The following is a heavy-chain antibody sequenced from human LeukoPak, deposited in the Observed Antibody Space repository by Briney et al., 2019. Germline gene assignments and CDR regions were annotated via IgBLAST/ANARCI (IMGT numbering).Heavy chain of an antibody. V-gene: IGHV3-66*01. CDR3: ARDPQETLMVGFDY. CDR2: IDTGGRT. J-gene: IGHJ4*02. D-gene: IGHD1-26*01. Sequence: GGSLRLSCAAPGFIVSTSYMNWVRQAPGKGLEWVSAIDTGGRTYYADSVKGRLTISRDNSKNTIYLQMNSLGAEDTAVYYCARDPQETLMVGFDYWGQGTLVTVSS. CDR1: GFIVSTSY.